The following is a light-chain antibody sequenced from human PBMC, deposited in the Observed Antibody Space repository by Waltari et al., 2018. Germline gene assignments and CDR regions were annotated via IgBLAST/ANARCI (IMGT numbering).Light chain of an antibody. Sequence: QSVLTQPPSASGTPGQKITIHCSGSSPNSGSHYVFWYQQGSGTAPLLLIHGDNQGPPGVPGRFSGSKSGASASLTISGLRFGDEAVYFCAAWDDSRNSYVFGSGTEVTLL. CDR3: AAWDDSRNSYV. CDR2: GDN. V-gene: IGLV1-47*01. CDR1: SPNSGSHY. J-gene: IGLJ1*01.